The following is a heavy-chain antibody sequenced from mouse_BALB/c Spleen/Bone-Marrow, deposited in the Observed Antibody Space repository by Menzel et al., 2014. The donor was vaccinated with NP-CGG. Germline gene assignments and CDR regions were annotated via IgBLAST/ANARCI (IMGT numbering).Heavy chain of an antibody. D-gene: IGHD2-4*01. J-gene: IGHJ1*01. Sequence: VQLQQPGAELVRPGASVKLSCTASGFNIXDTYMHWVKQRPEQRLEWNGRLDPANFTTKHDPKFQGKATITADTSSNTAYLRLRSLTSEDTAVYYCANYDYGWYFDVWGAGTTV. CDR2: LDPANFTT. CDR1: GFNIXDTY. V-gene: IGHV14-3*02. CDR3: ANYDYGWYFDV.